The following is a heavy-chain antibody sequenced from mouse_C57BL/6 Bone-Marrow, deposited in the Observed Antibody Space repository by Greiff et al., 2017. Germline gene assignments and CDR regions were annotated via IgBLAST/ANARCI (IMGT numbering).Heavy chain of an antibody. V-gene: IGHV1-50*01. J-gene: IGHJ4*01. CDR1: GYTFTSYW. CDR3: ASGDYYGSPYALDY. CDR2: IDPSDGYT. Sequence: QVQLQQPGAELVKPGASVKMSCKASGYTFTSYWMQWVKQRPGQGLEWIGEIDPSDGYTNYNQKFKGEATLTVDTSSSTAYMQLSSLTSADSAVYDCASGDYYGSPYALDYWGQGTSVTVSS. D-gene: IGHD1-1*01.